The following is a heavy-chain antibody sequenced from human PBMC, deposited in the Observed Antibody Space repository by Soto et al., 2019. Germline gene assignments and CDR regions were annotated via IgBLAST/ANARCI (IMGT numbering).Heavy chain of an antibody. D-gene: IGHD2-15*01. CDR1: GGTFSSYA. CDR3: ATDIVVVVEGAAYYYGMDV. J-gene: IGHJ6*02. CDR2: IIPIFGTA. Sequence: SVKVSCKASGGTFSSYAISWVRQAPGQGLEWMGGIIPIFGTANYAQKFQGRVTITADKSTSTAYMELSSLRSEDTAVYYCATDIVVVVEGAAYYYGMDVWGQGTTVTGSS. V-gene: IGHV1-69*06.